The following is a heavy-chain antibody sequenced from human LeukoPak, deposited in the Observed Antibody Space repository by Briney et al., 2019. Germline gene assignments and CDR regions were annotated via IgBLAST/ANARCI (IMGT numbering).Heavy chain of an antibody. CDR2: INPNSGGT. Sequence: ASVKVSCKASGYTFTGYYMHWVRQAPGQGLEWMGWINPNSGGTNYAQKFQGRVTMTRDTSISTAYMELSRLRSDDTAVYYCARARLWTISYYMDVWGKGTTVTISS. CDR3: ARARLWTISYYMDV. V-gene: IGHV1-2*02. D-gene: IGHD3-3*01. CDR1: GYTFTGYY. J-gene: IGHJ6*03.